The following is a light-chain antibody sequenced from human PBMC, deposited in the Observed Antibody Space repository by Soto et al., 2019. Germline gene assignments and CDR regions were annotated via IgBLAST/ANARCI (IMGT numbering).Light chain of an antibody. CDR3: NSYRTVSTYV. CDR1: SSDIGGYNF. J-gene: IGLJ1*01. CDR2: DVG. V-gene: IGLV2-14*01. Sequence: QSALTQPASVSGSPGQSITIACTGTSSDIGGYNFASWYQQHPGKAPKLLIYDVGNRPSGVSNRFSGSKSGNTASLTISGLQAEDEAHYYCNSYRTVSTYVFGTGTKLTV.